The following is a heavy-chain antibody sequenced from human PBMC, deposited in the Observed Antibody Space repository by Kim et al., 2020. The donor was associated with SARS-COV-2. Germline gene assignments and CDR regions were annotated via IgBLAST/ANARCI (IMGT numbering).Heavy chain of an antibody. Sequence: SETLSLTCTVSGGSISSGGYYWSWIRQHPGKGLEWIGYIYYSGSTYYNPSLKSRVTISVDTSKNQFSLKLSSVTAADTAVYYCARNSGYPFYYYYYMDVWGKGTTVTVSS. D-gene: IGHD5-12*01. CDR3: ARNSGYPFYYYYYMDV. J-gene: IGHJ6*03. CDR1: GGSISSGGYY. CDR2: IYYSGST. V-gene: IGHV4-31*03.